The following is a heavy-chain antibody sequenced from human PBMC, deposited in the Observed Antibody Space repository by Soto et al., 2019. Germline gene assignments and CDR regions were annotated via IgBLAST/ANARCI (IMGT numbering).Heavy chain of an antibody. J-gene: IGHJ6*02. V-gene: IGHV1-46*01. CDR1: GYTFTSYY. Sequence: ASVKVSCKASGYTFTSYYMHWVRQAPGQGLEWMGIINPSGGSTSYAQKFQGRVTMTRDTSTSTVYMELSSLRTEDTAVYYCARDRGYDFWSGPLRLPIQKTYYYYYGMDVWGQGTTVTVSS. CDR3: ARDRGYDFWSGPLRLPIQKTYYYYYGMDV. D-gene: IGHD3-3*01. CDR2: INPSGGST.